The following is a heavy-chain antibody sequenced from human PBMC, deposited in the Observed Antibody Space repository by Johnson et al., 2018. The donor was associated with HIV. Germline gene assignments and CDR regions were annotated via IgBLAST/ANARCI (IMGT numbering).Heavy chain of an antibody. J-gene: IGHJ3*02. CDR3: AKDIVYGVYGSQGAFHI. D-gene: IGHD4-17*01. V-gene: IGHV3-7*03. CDR2: INVDGSQM. CDR1: GFTFSSYG. Sequence: VQLVESGGGVVQPGRSLRLSCAASGFTFSSYGMHWVRQAPAKGLEWVANINVDGSQMYYLDSVQGRFTISRDNVNNSVFLLLNNLRVEDTGIYYCAKDIVYGVYGSQGAFHIWGRGTMVKVSS.